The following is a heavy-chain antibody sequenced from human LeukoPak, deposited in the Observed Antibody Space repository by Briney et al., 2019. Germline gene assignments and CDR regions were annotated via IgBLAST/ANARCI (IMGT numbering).Heavy chain of an antibody. CDR2: IIPIFGTA. D-gene: IGHD6-19*01. CDR1: GGTFSSYA. CDR3: ARLLNLAVAG. V-gene: IGHV1-69*01. Sequence: GASVKVSCKASGGTFSSYAISWVRQAPGQGLEWMGGIIPIFGTANYAQKFQGRVTITADETTSTAYMELSSLRSEDTAVYYCARLLNLAVAGWGQGTLVTVSS. J-gene: IGHJ4*02.